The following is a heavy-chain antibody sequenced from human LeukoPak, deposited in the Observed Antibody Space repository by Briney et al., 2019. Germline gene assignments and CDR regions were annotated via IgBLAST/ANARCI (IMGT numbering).Heavy chain of an antibody. D-gene: IGHD1-26*01. Sequence: SETLSLTCTVSGGSISSYYWSWIRQPPGKGLEWIGYIYYSGCTNYDPSLKSRVTISVDTSKNQFSLKLSSVTAADTAVYYCARDSGGGGASRDAFDIWGQGTMVTVSS. V-gene: IGHV4-59*01. CDR1: GGSISSYY. CDR3: ARDSGGGGASRDAFDI. CDR2: IYYSGCT. J-gene: IGHJ3*02.